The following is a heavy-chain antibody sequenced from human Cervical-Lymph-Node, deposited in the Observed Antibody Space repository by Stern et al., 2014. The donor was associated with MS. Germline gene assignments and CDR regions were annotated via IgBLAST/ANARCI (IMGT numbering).Heavy chain of an antibody. J-gene: IGHJ4*02. D-gene: IGHD6-13*01. Sequence: VQLVESGTGLVKPSETLSLTCTVSGGSIINYYWSWIRQSPGKGLEWLGYIYYSGRTNYNPSLKSRVTISVATSKNQFSLMLTSVTAADTAVYYCARDSSDTWYGPIDSWGQGTLVTVSS. CDR1: GGSIINYY. V-gene: IGHV4-59*01. CDR2: IYYSGRT. CDR3: ARDSSDTWYGPIDS.